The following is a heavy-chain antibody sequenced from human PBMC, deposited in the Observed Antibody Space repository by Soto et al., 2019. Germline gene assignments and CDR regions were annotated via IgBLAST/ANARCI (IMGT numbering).Heavy chain of an antibody. V-gene: IGHV3-23*01. CDR3: AKDKPGTTAFDI. J-gene: IGHJ3*02. CDR1: GFTFRAYA. D-gene: IGHD1-1*01. Sequence: GGSLRLSCAASGFTFRAYALSWVRQAPGKGLEWVSAISESGGNTYYADSVKGRLTISRDNSKNTLYLQMNSLRAEDTAVYYCAKDKPGTTAFDIWGRGTLVTVSS. CDR2: ISESGGNT.